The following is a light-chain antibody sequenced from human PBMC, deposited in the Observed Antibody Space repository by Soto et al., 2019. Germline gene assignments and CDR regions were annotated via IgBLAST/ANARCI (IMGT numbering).Light chain of an antibody. CDR1: QSVSRN. Sequence: EIVLTQSPAILSLSPGERATFSCRASQSVSRNLDWYQHKPGQTPRLLLYYASNRITGITLRFSGSGSATAFTLPISSLEPEDFAVYYCQQRSNGLSFGPGTKVDIK. CDR3: QQRSNGLS. V-gene: IGKV3-11*01. CDR2: YAS. J-gene: IGKJ3*01.